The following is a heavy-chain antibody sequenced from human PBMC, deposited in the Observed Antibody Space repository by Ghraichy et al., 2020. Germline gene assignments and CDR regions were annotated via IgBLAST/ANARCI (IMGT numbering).Heavy chain of an antibody. J-gene: IGHJ6*02. V-gene: IGHV1-46*01. CDR1: GYTFTSYY. Sequence: ASVKVSCKASGYTFTSYYMHWVRQAPGQGLEWMGIINPSGGSTSYAQKFQGRVTMTRDTSTSTVYMELSSLRSEDTAVYYCARSRFSSSWFGRPYYYYGMDVWGQGTTVTVSS. D-gene: IGHD6-13*01. CDR3: ARSRFSSSWFGRPYYYYGMDV. CDR2: INPSGGST.